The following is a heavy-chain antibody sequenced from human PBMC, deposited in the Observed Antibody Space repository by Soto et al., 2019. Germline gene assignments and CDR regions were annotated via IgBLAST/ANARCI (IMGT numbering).Heavy chain of an antibody. CDR2: IYYNGNT. Sequence: QVQLQESGPGLVKPSETLSLTCSVSGGSISNHYWSWIRQPPGKGLEWIGYIYYNGNTNYNPSLKSRVTMSVDTSRKRSSLKLTTVTAADTAVYYCTRANWYSEYWGQATLVTVSS. CDR3: TRANWYSEY. V-gene: IGHV4-59*11. D-gene: IGHD7-27*01. J-gene: IGHJ4*02. CDR1: GGSISNHY.